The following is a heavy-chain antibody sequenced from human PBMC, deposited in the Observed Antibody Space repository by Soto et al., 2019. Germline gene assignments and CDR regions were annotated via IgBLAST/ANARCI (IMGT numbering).Heavy chain of an antibody. D-gene: IGHD6-13*01. CDR3: ARDPEVAAAPFGFDLGC. CDR1: GGTFSSYA. J-gene: IGHJ4*02. V-gene: IGHV1-69*12. CDR2: IIPIFGTA. Sequence: QVQLVQSGAEVKKPGSSVKVSCKASGGTFSSYAISWVRQAPGQGLEWMGGIIPIFGTANYAQKFQGRVTITADESTSTAYMERSSLRSEDTTVYYCARDPEVAAAPFGFDLGCWGQGTLVTVSS.